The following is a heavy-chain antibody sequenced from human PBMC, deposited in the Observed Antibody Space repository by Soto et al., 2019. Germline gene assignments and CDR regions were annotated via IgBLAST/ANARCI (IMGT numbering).Heavy chain of an antibody. CDR1: GYSFTSYW. D-gene: IGHD6-13*01. V-gene: IGHV5-51*01. J-gene: IGHJ4*02. Sequence: GEALKISWKGSGYSFTSYWIGWVRQMPGKGLEWMGIIYPGDSDTRYSTSFQGQVTISADKSINTAYLQWSSLKASDTAMYYCARHEQQLLTDYWGQGTLVTVSS. CDR2: IYPGDSDT. CDR3: ARHEQQLLTDY.